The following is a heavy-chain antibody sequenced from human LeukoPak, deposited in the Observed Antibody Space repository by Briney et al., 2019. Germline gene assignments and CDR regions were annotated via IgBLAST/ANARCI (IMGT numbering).Heavy chain of an antibody. D-gene: IGHD5-18*01. CDR3: ARGTRTAMAYYYYYGMDV. CDR2: ISSSSSYI. Sequence: GGSLRLSCAASGFTFSSYSMNWVRQAPGKGLEWVSSISSSSSYIYYAASVKGRFTISRDNAKNSLYLQMNSLRAEDTAVYYCARGTRTAMAYYYYYGMDVWGQGTTVTVSS. CDR1: GFTFSSYS. J-gene: IGHJ6*02. V-gene: IGHV3-21*01.